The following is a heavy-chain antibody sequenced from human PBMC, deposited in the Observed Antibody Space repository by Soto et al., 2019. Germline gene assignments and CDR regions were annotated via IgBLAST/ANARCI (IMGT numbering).Heavy chain of an antibody. D-gene: IGHD3-16*01. J-gene: IGHJ6*02. CDR3: ARSIWSGGSQAPYVPYGMDV. CDR1: GGTFSSYA. CDR2: IIPIFGTA. Sequence: QVQLVQSGAEVKKPGSSVKVSCKASGGTFSSYAISWVRQAPGQGLEWMGGIIPIFGTANYAQKFQGRVTITADESTSSAYMEQSSLRSEDTAVYCCARSIWSGGSQAPYVPYGMDVWGQGTTVTVSS. V-gene: IGHV1-69*01.